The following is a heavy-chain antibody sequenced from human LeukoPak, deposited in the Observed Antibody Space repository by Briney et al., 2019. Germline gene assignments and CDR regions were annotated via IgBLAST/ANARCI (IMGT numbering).Heavy chain of an antibody. D-gene: IGHD3-10*01. Sequence: SETLSLTCTVSGGSISCGDYYWSWIRQPPGKGLKWIGYIFYSGNTYYNPSLKSRVTISVDRSKNQFSLKLSSVTAADTAVYYCARAVQRWFWFDPWGQGTLVTVSS. CDR1: GGSISCGDYY. CDR3: ARAVQRWFWFDP. V-gene: IGHV4-30-4*01. J-gene: IGHJ5*02. CDR2: IFYSGNT.